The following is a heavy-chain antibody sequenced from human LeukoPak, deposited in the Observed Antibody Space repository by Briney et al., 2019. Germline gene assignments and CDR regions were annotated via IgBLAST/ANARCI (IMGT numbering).Heavy chain of an antibody. J-gene: IGHJ6*02. V-gene: IGHV1-69*04. D-gene: IGHD2-21*02. CDR2: IIPILGIA. CDR3: ARDRTVVTPGHDDYYYYGMDV. CDR1: GGTFSSYA. Sequence: ASVKVSCKASGGTFSSYAISWVRQAPGQGLEWMGRIIPILGIANYAQKFQGRATITADKSTSTAYMELSSLRSEDTAVYYCARDRTVVTPGHDDYYYYGMDVWGQGTTVTVSS.